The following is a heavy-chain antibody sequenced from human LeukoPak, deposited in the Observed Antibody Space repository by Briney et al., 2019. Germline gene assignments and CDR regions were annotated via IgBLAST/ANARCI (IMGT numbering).Heavy chain of an antibody. D-gene: IGHD3-22*01. CDR3: ARLFQRNELNYYDSSGYSLGY. CDR1: NGSISSSAYY. J-gene: IGHJ4*02. V-gene: IGHV4-39*07. CDR2: VYFSGIT. Sequence: SETLSLTCTVSNGSISSSAYYWGWVRQPPGKGLQWIGSVYFSGITYYNESLKSRLTISVDKSNNQFSLKLNSVTAADTAVYYCARLFQRNELNYYDSSGYSLGYWGQGTLVTVSS.